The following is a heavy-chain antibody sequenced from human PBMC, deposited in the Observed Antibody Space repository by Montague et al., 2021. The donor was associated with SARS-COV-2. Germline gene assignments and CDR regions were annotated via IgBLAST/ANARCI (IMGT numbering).Heavy chain of an antibody. CDR3: ARGLRIAAAGTGSGYYYGMDV. CDR1: GFTVSSNY. J-gene: IGHJ6*02. D-gene: IGHD6-13*01. CDR2: IYSGGST. V-gene: IGHV3-53*04. Sequence: SLRLSCAASGFTVSSNYMSWVRQAPGKGLEWVSVIYSGGSTYYADSVKGRFTISSHNSKNTLYIQMNSLRAEDTAVYYCARGLRIAAAGTGSGYYYGMDVWGQGTTVTVSS.